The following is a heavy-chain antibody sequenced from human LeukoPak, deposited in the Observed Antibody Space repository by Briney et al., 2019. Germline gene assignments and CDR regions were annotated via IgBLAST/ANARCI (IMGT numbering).Heavy chain of an antibody. J-gene: IGHJ4*02. Sequence: SETLSLTCTVSADSISSYSWSWIRQPPGKGLEWIGYVYYSGSTNYNPSLKSRVTISVDTSKNQFSLKLSSVTAADTAVYYCARAIDSSGWSISYFDYWGQGTLVTVSS. CDR1: ADSISSYS. CDR2: VYYSGST. D-gene: IGHD6-19*01. CDR3: ARAIDSSGWSISYFDY. V-gene: IGHV4-59*01.